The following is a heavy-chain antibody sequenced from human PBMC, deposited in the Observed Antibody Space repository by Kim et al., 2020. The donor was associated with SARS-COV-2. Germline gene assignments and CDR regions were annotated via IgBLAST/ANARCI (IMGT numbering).Heavy chain of an antibody. CDR2: ISAYNGNT. J-gene: IGHJ6*02. CDR1: GYTFTSYG. V-gene: IGHV1-18*01. D-gene: IGHD3-3*01. Sequence: ASVKVSCKASGYTFTSYGISWVRQAPGQGLEWMGWISAYNGNTNYAQKLQGRVTMTTDTSTSTAYMELRSLRSDDTAVYYCARDFSRNDFWSGYLKDYYYYGMDVWGQGTTVTVSS. CDR3: ARDFSRNDFWSGYLKDYYYYGMDV.